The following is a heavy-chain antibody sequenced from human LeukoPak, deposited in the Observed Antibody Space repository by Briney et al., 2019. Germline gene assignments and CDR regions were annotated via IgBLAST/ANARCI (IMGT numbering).Heavy chain of an antibody. D-gene: IGHD3-3*01. CDR3: ARVLAPLVECLDY. V-gene: IGHV1-2*02. J-gene: IGHJ4*02. Sequence: GASVKVSCKASGYTFTGYYMHWVRQAPGQGLEWMGWINPNSGGTNYAQKFQGRVTMTRDTSISTAYMELSRLRSDDTAVYYCARVLAPLVECLDYWGQGTLVTVSS. CDR1: GYTFTGYY. CDR2: INPNSGGT.